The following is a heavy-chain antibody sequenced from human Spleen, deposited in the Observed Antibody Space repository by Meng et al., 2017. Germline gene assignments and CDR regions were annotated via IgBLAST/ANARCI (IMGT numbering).Heavy chain of an antibody. CDR3: ARGKARGIVGATRGGLDY. J-gene: IGHJ4*02. D-gene: IGHD1-26*01. Sequence: GESLKISCAASGFTFSSYEMNWVRQAPGKGLEWASYISSGGSTIYYADSVKGRFTISRDNAKNSLYLQMNSLRVEDTAIYYCARGKARGIVGATRGGLDYWGQGTLVTVSS. CDR1: GFTFSSYE. CDR2: ISSGGSTI. V-gene: IGHV3-48*03.